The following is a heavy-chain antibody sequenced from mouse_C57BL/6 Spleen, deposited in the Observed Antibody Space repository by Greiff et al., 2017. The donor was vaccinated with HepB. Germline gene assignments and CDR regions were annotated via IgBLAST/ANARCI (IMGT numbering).Heavy chain of an antibody. Sequence: QVQLQQSGAELVRPGASVTLSCKASGYTFTDYEMHWVKQTPVHGLEWIGAIDPETGGTAYNQKFKGKAILTADKSSSTAYMEPRSLTSEDSAVYYCTRPHTTVVATGYFDVWGTGTTVTVSS. CDR1: GYTFTDYE. CDR3: TRPHTTVVATGYFDV. D-gene: IGHD1-1*01. CDR2: IDPETGGT. J-gene: IGHJ1*03. V-gene: IGHV1-15*01.